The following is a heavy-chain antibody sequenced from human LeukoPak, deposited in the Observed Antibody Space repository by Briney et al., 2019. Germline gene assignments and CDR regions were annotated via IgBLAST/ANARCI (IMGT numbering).Heavy chain of an antibody. CDR2: IHTSGST. J-gene: IGHJ4*02. D-gene: IGHD3-22*01. CDR3: ARDQYYYDSSGYYRIDY. Sequence: SQTLSLTCTVSGGSISSGSYYWSWIRQSAGKGLEWIGRIHTSGSTNYNPSLKSRVTMSVDTSKNQFSLKLSSVTAADTAVYYCARDQYYYDSSGYYRIDYWGQGTLVTVSS. CDR1: GGSISSGSYY. V-gene: IGHV4-61*02.